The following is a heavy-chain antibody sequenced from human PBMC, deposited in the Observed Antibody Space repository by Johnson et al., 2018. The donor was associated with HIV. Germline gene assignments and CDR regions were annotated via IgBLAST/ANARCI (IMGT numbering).Heavy chain of an antibody. CDR1: GFTFSNAW. V-gene: IGHV3-15*01. CDR3: ARAPYNWNAGLFGAFDI. J-gene: IGHJ3*02. D-gene: IGHD1-20*01. Sequence: VQLVESGGDLVKPGGSLRLSCAASGFTFSNAWMNWVRQAPGKGLEWVGRIKSKSDGGTTDYAAPVKGRFTISRDGAKNTLYLQMNSLRDEDTAVYYCARAPYNWNAGLFGAFDIWGQGTMVTVSS. CDR2: IKSKSDGGTT.